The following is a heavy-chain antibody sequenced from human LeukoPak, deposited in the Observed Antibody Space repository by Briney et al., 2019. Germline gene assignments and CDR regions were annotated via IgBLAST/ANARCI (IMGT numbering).Heavy chain of an antibody. CDR2: IYYSGST. CDR1: GGSISSSSYY. Sequence: PSETLSLTCTVSGGSISSSSYYWGWIRQPPGKGLEWIGSIYYSGSTYYNPSLKSRVTISVDKSEKQLSLKLSSVTAADTAVYYCVFNGDWFLAIWGQGTMITVSS. V-gene: IGHV4-39*07. CDR3: VFNGDWFLAI. J-gene: IGHJ3*02. D-gene: IGHD2-21*01.